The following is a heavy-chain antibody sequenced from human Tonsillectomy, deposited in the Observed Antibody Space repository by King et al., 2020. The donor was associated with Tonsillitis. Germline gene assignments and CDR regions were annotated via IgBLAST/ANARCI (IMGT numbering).Heavy chain of an antibody. D-gene: IGHD3-10*01. CDR2: ISSCGGST. CDR3: VKGGYGSGSYYNSFDY. V-gene: IGHV3-64D*06. Sequence: VQLVESGGGLVQPGGSLRLSCSASGFTFSSYAMHWVRQAPGKGLEYVSAISSCGGSTYYADAVKGRFTISRDNSKNTLYLQMSSLRAEDTAVYYCVKGGYGSGSYYNSFDYWGQGTLVTVSS. CDR1: GFTFSSYA. J-gene: IGHJ4*02.